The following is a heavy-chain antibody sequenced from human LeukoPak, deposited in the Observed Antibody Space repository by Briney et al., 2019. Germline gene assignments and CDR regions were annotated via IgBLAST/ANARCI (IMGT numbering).Heavy chain of an antibody. CDR2: ISAYNGNT. CDR1: GYTFTSYG. V-gene: IGHV1-18*01. Sequence: ASVKVSCKASGYTFTSYGISWVRQAPGQGLEWMGWISAYNGNTNYAQKLQGRVTMTTDTSTSTAYMELSSLRSEDTAVYYCAREIAARLPDYWGQGTLVTVSS. J-gene: IGHJ4*02. CDR3: AREIAARLPDY. D-gene: IGHD6-6*01.